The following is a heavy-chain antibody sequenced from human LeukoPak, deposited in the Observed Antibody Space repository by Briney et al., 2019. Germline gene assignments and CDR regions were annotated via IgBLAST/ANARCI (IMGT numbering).Heavy chain of an antibody. CDR3: ASGLLMAGGTLDH. J-gene: IGHJ4*02. Sequence: GGSLRLSCAASGFTFSSYGMHWVRQAPGEGLVWVSRLDTGGRTTTYADSVRGRFTISRDNAKDTLYLQMNSLRAEDTAVYYCASGLLMAGGTLDHWGRGTLVTVSS. CDR1: GFTFSSYG. CDR2: LDTGGRTT. V-gene: IGHV3-74*01. D-gene: IGHD6-19*01.